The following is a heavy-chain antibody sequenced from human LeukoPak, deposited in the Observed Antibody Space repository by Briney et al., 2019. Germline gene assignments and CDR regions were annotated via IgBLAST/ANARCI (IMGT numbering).Heavy chain of an antibody. Sequence: ASVKVSCKAPGYTFTSYGISWVRQAPGQGLVWMGWISAYNGNTNYAQKLQGRVTMTTDTSTSTAYMELRSLRSDDTAVYNCARDIVATSPDYWGQGTLVTVSS. CDR3: ARDIVATSPDY. CDR2: ISAYNGNT. J-gene: IGHJ4*02. D-gene: IGHD5-12*01. V-gene: IGHV1-18*01. CDR1: GYTFTSYG.